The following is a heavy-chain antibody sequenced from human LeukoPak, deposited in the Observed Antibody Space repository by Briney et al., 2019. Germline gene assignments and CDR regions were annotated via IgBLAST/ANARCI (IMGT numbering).Heavy chain of an antibody. CDR2: ISYDGSKK. V-gene: IGHV3-30*18. Sequence: GGSLRLSCAASGFTFSSYAMHWVRQAPDKGLEWVAVISYDGSKKYYADSVKSRFTISRDNSRNTLHLQMNSLRAEDTAVYSCAKASLRYFDWFSDYWGQGTLVTVSS. J-gene: IGHJ4*02. CDR3: AKASLRYFDWFSDY. D-gene: IGHD3-9*01. CDR1: GFTFSSYA.